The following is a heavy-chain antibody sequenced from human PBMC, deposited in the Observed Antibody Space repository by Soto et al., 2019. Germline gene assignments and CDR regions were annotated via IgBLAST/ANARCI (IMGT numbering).Heavy chain of an antibody. CDR3: SRHALQNEFDL. CDR2: SCHSSNT. Sequence: SETLSLTCSVSGVSLSSSSHYWAWIRQAPGQGLEWMGSSCHSSNTKNNPPIRKRVAVLADTSTKKIALRVQWGTGSDTGVYFCSRHALQNEFDLGRQG. CDR1: GVSLSSSSHY. J-gene: IGHJ4*02. D-gene: IGHD2-21*01. V-gene: IGHV4-39*01.